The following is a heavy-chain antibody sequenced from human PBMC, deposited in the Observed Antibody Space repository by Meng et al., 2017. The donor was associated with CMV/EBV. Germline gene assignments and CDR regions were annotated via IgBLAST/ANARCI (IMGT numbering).Heavy chain of an antibody. Sequence: QVQLVQSGSAAKKPGASVKVSCKTSGYTFVGHYIHWVRQAPGQGLEWMGRINPKSAGTDYVEKFQGRVTMTRDTSNSIVYMELSRLTADDTAVYYCTRTWIDSFTPDFDYWGQVSLVTVS. D-gene: IGHD2-2*03. CDR1: GYTFVGHY. CDR2: INPKSAGT. J-gene: IGHJ4*02. V-gene: IGHV1-2*06. CDR3: TRTWIDSFTPDFDY.